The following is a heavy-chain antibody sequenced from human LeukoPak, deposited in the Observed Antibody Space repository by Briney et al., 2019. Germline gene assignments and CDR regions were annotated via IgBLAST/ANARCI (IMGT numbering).Heavy chain of an antibody. J-gene: IGHJ4*02. CDR3: ARDLLAYGDTYYFDY. CDR1: GFTVSSNY. CDR2: IYSGGGA. V-gene: IGHV3-66*01. D-gene: IGHD4-17*01. Sequence: GGSLRLSCAASGFTVSSNYMSWVRQAPGKGLEWVSVIYSGGGAYYADSVKGRFTISRDNSKNTLYLQMNSLRAEDTAVYYCARDLLAYGDTYYFDYWGQGTVVTVSS.